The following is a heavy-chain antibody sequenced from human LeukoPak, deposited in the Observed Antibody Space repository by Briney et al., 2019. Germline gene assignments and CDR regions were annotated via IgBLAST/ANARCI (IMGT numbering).Heavy chain of an antibody. CDR1: GFTFSSYA. J-gene: IGHJ5*02. CDR3: AKLLRPDNWFDP. V-gene: IGHV3-23*01. CDR2: ISGSGGST. Sequence: PGGSLRLSCAASGFTFSSYAMSWVRQAPGKGLEWVSVISGSGGSTYYADSVKGRFTISRDNSKSTLYLQMNSLRAEDTAVYYCAKLLRPDNWFDPWGQGTLVTVSS. D-gene: IGHD3-16*01.